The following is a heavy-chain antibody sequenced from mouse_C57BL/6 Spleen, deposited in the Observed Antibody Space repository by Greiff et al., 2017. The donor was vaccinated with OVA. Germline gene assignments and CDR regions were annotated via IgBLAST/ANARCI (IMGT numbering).Heavy chain of an antibody. CDR2: INPSHGGT. CDR1: GYTFTSYW. J-gene: IGHJ4*01. V-gene: IGHV1-53*01. Sequence: QVQLQQPGTELVKPGASVKLSCKASGYTFTSYWMHWVKQRPGQGLEWIGNINPSHGGTNYNEKFQSKAKLNVDQSSSTAYMQLSSLTSEGSAVYYCARLGFTTVEAEAMDYWGQGTSVTVSS. CDR3: ARLGFTTVEAEAMDY. D-gene: IGHD1-1*01.